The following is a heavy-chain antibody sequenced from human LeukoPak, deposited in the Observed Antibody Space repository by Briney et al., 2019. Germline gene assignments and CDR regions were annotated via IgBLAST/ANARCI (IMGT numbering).Heavy chain of an antibody. CDR1: GSTFGNYG. CDR3: GRVLSGLYLYYGMDV. J-gene: IGHJ6*02. V-gene: IGHV3-49*04. CDR2: IRSKAYGGTT. Sequence: PGRSLRLSCTASGSTFGNYGMSWVRQAPGKGLEWVGFIRSKAYGGTTDYAASVKGRFIISRDDSKSIAYLQMNSLKAEDTAIYYRGRVLSGLYLYYGMDVWGQGTTVTVSS. D-gene: IGHD3-3*01.